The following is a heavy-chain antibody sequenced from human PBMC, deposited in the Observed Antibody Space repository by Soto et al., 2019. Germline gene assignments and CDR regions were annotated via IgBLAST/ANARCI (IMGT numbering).Heavy chain of an antibody. CDR3: ASLGYCSGGSCYPYAEYFQH. Sequence: SETLSLTCTVSGGSISSGGYYWSWIRQHPXXXLXWIGYIYYSGSTYYNPSPKSRVTISVDTSKNQFSLKLSSVTAADTAVYYCASLGYCSGGSCYPYAEYFQHWGQGTLVTVSS. CDR2: IYYSGST. V-gene: IGHV4-31*03. J-gene: IGHJ1*01. D-gene: IGHD2-15*01. CDR1: GGSISSGGYY.